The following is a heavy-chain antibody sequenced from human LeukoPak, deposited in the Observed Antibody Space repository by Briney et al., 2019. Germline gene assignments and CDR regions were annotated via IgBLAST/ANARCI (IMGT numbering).Heavy chain of an antibody. Sequence: GGSLRLSCAASGFTFSKSWITWVRQAPGKGLEWVANIKEDGSVKNYVDSVRRRFTTSRENAKNLVYLQMTSLRVEDTAVYYCTRDRGYNSPDYWGQGTLVTVPS. CDR1: GFTFSKSW. V-gene: IGHV3-7*01. D-gene: IGHD6-19*01. J-gene: IGHJ4*02. CDR3: TRDRGYNSPDY. CDR2: IKEDGSVK.